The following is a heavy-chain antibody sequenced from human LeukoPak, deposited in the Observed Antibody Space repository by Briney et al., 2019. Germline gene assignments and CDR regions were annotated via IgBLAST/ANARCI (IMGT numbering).Heavy chain of an antibody. CDR1: GYTLTELS. Sequence: ASVKVSCKVSGYTLTELSMHWVRLAPGKGLEWMGGFDPEDGETIYAQKFQGRVTMTEDTSTDTAYMELSSLRSEDTAVYYCATHRQMTTGAPLRWYYMVVWGKGTTVTVSS. D-gene: IGHD2-21*01. CDR2: FDPEDGET. V-gene: IGHV1-24*01. J-gene: IGHJ6*03. CDR3: ATHRQMTTGAPLRWYYMVV.